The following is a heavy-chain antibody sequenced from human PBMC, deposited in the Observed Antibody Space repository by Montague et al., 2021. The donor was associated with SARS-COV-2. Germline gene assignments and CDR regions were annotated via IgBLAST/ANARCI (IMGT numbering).Heavy chain of an antibody. CDR3: AREDTVTTFGGPYYMDS. V-gene: IGHV4-59*02. CDR1: SGSVRSYY. CDR2: INDSGST. D-gene: IGHD4-17*01. J-gene: IGHJ4*02. Sequence: SETLSLTCIVSSGSVRSYYWSWIRQPPGKGLEGIGYINDSGSTNYNPSLKSRVTISVDTSKNQFSLKLSSVTAADTAVYYCAREDTVTTFGGPYYMDSWGQGTLVTVSA.